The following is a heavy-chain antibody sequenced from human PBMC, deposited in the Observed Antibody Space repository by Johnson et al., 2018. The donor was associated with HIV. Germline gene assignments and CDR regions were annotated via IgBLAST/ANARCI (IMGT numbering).Heavy chain of an antibody. J-gene: IGHJ3*02. CDR3: ARAVGAGGI. Sequence: QVQLVESGGGVVQPGRSLRLSCAASGFTFSSYGMHWVRQAPGKGLEWVAVISYDGSNKYYADSVKGRFTISRDNSKNTLYLQMNSLRAEDTAVYYCARAVGAGGIWGQGTMVTVSS. CDR1: GFTFSSYG. V-gene: IGHV3-30*19. D-gene: IGHD1-26*01. CDR2: ISYDGSNK.